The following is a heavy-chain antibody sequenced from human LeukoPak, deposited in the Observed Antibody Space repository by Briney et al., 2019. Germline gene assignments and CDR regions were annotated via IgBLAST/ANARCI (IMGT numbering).Heavy chain of an antibody. CDR3: ARPNITSYYDSRGYDGFDV. V-gene: IGHV5-51*01. J-gene: IGHJ3*01. D-gene: IGHD3-22*01. CDR2: IYPGDSDT. CDR1: GYSFTSYW. Sequence: GESLKISCKGSGYSFTSYWIGWVRKMPGKGLEWMGIIYPGDSDTRYSPSFQGQVTISADKSVSIAYLQWSSLKASDSAMYYCARPNITSYYDSRGYDGFDVWGQGTMVIVSS.